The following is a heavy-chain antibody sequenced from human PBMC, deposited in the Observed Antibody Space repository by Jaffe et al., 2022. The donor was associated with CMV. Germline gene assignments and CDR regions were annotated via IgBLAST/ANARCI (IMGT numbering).Heavy chain of an antibody. CDR1: GGSVSSGSYY. CDR3: ARDQGGYDSIGLYYGMDV. J-gene: IGHJ6*02. Sequence: QVQLQESGPGLVKPSETLSLTCTVSGGSVSSGSYYWSWIRQPPGKGLEWIGYIYYSGSTNYNPSLKSRVTISVDTSKNQFSLKLSSVTAADTAVYYCARDQGGYDSIGLYYGMDVWGQGTTVTVSS. CDR2: IYYSGST. V-gene: IGHV4-61*01. D-gene: IGHD5-12*01.